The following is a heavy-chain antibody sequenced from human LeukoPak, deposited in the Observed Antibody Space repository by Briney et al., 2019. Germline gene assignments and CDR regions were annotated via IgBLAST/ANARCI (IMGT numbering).Heavy chain of an antibody. CDR1: GFTFSSYW. J-gene: IGHJ4*02. Sequence: GGSLRLSCAASGFTFSSYWMHWVRQAPGKGLVWVSRINSDGGSTSYADSVKGRFTISRDSAKNTLYLEMNSLRAEDTAVYYCARYNWNSAPFDYWGQGTLVTVSS. CDR2: INSDGGST. V-gene: IGHV3-74*01. D-gene: IGHD1-7*01. CDR3: ARYNWNSAPFDY.